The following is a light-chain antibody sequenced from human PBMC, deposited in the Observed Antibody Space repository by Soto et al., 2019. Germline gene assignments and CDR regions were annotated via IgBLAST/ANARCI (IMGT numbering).Light chain of an antibody. CDR1: QSVSSSY. J-gene: IGKJ2*01. Sequence: DIVLTQSPGTLSLSPGERATLSCRASQSVSSSYLAWYQQKPGQAPRLLIYGASNRATGIPDRFSASGSGTDFPLTISRLEPEDFAVYYCQQYGSSPPYTFGQGTKLEIK. CDR3: QQYGSSPPYT. V-gene: IGKV3-20*01. CDR2: GAS.